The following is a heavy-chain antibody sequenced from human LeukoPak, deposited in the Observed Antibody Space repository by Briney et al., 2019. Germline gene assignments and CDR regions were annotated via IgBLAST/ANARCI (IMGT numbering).Heavy chain of an antibody. CDR2: IRYDGSNK. Sequence: GGSLRLSCAASGFTFSSYGMHWVRQAPGKGLEWVAFIRYDGSNKYYADSVKGRFTISRDNSKNTLYLQMNSLRAEDTAVYYCAKVTRPSGLPSAGSDFDYWGQGTLVTVSS. CDR1: GFTFSSYG. V-gene: IGHV3-30*02. D-gene: IGHD3/OR15-3a*01. CDR3: AKVTRPSGLPSAGSDFDY. J-gene: IGHJ4*02.